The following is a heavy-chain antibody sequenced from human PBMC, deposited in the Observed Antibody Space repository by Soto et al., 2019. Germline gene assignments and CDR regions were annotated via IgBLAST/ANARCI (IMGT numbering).Heavy chain of an antibody. CDR3: ARDHRLGSSWYPIDP. CDR1: GGSISSGGYY. V-gene: IGHV4-31*03. D-gene: IGHD6-13*01. J-gene: IGHJ5*02. Sequence: QVQLQESGPGLVKPSQTLSLTCTVSGGSISSGGYYWSWIRQHPGKGLEWIGYIYYSGSTYYNPSLKSRVTISVDTSKNQFSLKLSSVTAADTAVYYCARDHRLGSSWYPIDPWGQGTLVTVSS. CDR2: IYYSGST.